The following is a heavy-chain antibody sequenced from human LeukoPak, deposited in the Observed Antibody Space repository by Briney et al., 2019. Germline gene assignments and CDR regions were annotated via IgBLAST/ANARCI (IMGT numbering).Heavy chain of an antibody. Sequence: PGGSLRLSCAASGFTFSSYGMSWVRQAPGKGLEWVSAISGSGGSTYYADSVKGRFTISRDNAKNSLYLQMNSLRAEDTAVYYCASLLYSSSAAGFDPWGQGTLVTVSS. J-gene: IGHJ5*02. CDR1: GFTFSSYG. CDR3: ASLLYSSSAAGFDP. V-gene: IGHV3-23*01. D-gene: IGHD6-13*01. CDR2: ISGSGGST.